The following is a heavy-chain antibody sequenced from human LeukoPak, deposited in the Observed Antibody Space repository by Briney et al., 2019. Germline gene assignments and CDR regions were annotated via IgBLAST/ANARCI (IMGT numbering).Heavy chain of an antibody. CDR1: GFTFSSYS. D-gene: IGHD2-8*01. CDR3: ARDMCSDGVCYYGMDV. V-gene: IGHV3-21*06. J-gene: IGHJ6*02. CDR2: ISSSSSFI. Sequence: PGGSLRLSCAASGFTFSSYSMNWVRQAPGKGLEWVSSISSSSSFIYYTDSVKGRFTISRDNAKNSLYLQMNSLRAEDTAVYYCARDMCSDGVCYYGMDVWGQGTTVTVSS.